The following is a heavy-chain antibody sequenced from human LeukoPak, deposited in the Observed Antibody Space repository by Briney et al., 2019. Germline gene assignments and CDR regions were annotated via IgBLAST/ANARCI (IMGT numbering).Heavy chain of an antibody. V-gene: IGHV4-61*02. CDR3: ARQESYYGSGSPYFDY. D-gene: IGHD3-10*01. J-gene: IGHJ4*02. Sequence: PSQTLSLTCTVSGGSISSGTYYWSWIRQPAGKGLEWIGRIYTSGSTNYNPSLRSRVTISIDTSKNQFSLKLSSVTAADTAVYYCARQESYYGSGSPYFDYWGQGTLVTVSS. CDR1: GGSISSGTYY. CDR2: IYTSGST.